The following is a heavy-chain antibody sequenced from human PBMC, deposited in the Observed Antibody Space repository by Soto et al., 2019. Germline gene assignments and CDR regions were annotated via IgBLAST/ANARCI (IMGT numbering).Heavy chain of an antibody. CDR2: INPSGGST. J-gene: IGHJ4*02. D-gene: IGHD4-17*01. CDR3: ARDRTGDPPDY. Sequence: ASVKVSCKASGYTFTSYYMHWVRQAPGQGLEWVGIINPSGGSTSYAQKFQGRVTMTRDTSTSTVYMELSSLRSEDTAVYYCARDRTGDPPDYWGQGTLVTVSS. CDR1: GYTFTSYY. V-gene: IGHV1-46*01.